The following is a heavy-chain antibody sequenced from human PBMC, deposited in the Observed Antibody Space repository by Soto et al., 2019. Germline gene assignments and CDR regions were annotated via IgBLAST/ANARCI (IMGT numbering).Heavy chain of an antibody. CDR1: GYTFTNYA. CDR2: ISAYNGNT. D-gene: IGHD3-10*01. J-gene: IGHJ4*02. Sequence: ASVKVSCKASGYTFTNYAISWVRQAPGQGLEWMGWISAYNGNTNYAQKLQGRVTMTTDTSTSSASMELRSLRSDDTAVYYCARASFGDFVYYFDYWGQGTLVTVSS. V-gene: IGHV1-18*01. CDR3: ARASFGDFVYYFDY.